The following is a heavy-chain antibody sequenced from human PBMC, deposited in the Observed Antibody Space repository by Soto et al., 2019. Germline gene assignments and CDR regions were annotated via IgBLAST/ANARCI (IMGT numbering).Heavy chain of an antibody. CDR2: ISYDGSNK. Sequence: GGSLRLSCAASGFTFSSYAMHWVRQAPGKGLEWVAVISYDGSNKYYADSVKGRFTISRDNSKNTLYLQMNSLRAEDTAVYYCARDRIAAAGFVFDYWGQGTLVPVSS. D-gene: IGHD6-13*01. V-gene: IGHV3-30-3*01. CDR3: ARDRIAAAGFVFDY. J-gene: IGHJ4*02. CDR1: GFTFSSYA.